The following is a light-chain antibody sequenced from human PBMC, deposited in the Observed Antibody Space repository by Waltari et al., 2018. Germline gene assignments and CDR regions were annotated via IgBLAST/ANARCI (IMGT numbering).Light chain of an antibody. CDR1: RGIYAY. CDR2: DAS. J-gene: IGKJ5*01. V-gene: IGKV1-39*01. Sequence: TCRASRGIYAYLNWYQQQPGKAPKLLIYDASTLQRGVPTMFSGGGIGTDFTLTISDLQPDDFATYFCQQSYSAPFTFGRGTRLE. CDR3: QQSYSAPFT.